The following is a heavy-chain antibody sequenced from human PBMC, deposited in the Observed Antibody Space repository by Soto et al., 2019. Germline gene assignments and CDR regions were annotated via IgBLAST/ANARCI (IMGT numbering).Heavy chain of an antibody. Sequence: QVQLVESGGGVVQPGRSLRLSCAASGFTFSSYGMHWVRQAPGKGLEWVAVISYDGSNKYYADSVKGRFTISRDNSKNTLYLKMNSLRAEDTAVYYCAKDSATVTTYFYYYYDGMDVWGQGTTVTVYS. CDR1: GFTFSSYG. V-gene: IGHV3-30*18. J-gene: IGHJ6*02. CDR3: AKDSATVTTYFYYYYDGMDV. D-gene: IGHD4-17*01. CDR2: ISYDGSNK.